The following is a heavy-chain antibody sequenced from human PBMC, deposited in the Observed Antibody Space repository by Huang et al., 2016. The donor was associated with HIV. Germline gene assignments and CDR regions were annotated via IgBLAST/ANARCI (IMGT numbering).Heavy chain of an antibody. J-gene: IGHJ4*02. V-gene: IGHV4-39*01. Sequence: QLQLQESGPGQVKPSETLSLTCTVSGDFISSTNYYWGWIRQSPGKGLEWVGRVYQSGSTNYNPSLKGRVTLSVDTSRNQFSLRLNSVTAADTAVYYCASQHIGAAATWFWGRGTQVAVSS. CDR2: VYQSGST. CDR1: GDFISSTNYY. CDR3: ASQHIGAAATWF. D-gene: IGHD6-13*01.